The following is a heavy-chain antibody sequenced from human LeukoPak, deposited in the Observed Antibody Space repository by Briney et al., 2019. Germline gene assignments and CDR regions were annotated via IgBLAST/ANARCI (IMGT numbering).Heavy chain of an antibody. Sequence: GGPLRLSCAASGFTVSSNYMSWVRQAPGKGLEWVSVIYSGGSTYYADSVKGRFTISRDNSKNALYLQMNSLRAEDTAVYYCARRVAVYWYFDLWGRGTLVTVSS. CDR2: IYSGGST. CDR3: ARRVAVYWYFDL. V-gene: IGHV3-66*01. D-gene: IGHD6-19*01. CDR1: GFTVSSNY. J-gene: IGHJ2*01.